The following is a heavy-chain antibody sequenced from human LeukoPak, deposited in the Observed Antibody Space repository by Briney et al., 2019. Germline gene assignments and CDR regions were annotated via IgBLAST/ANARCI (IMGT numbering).Heavy chain of an antibody. CDR2: INHSGST. V-gene: IGHV4-34*01. Sequence: SETLSLTCAVFGGSFSGYYWSWLRQPPGKGLEWIGEINHSGSTNYNPSLKSRVTISVDTSKNQFSLKLSSVTAADTAVYYCARGPTISETGYFDYWGQGTLVTVSS. CDR1: GGSFSGYY. D-gene: IGHD1-1*01. J-gene: IGHJ4*03. CDR3: ARGPTISETGYFDY.